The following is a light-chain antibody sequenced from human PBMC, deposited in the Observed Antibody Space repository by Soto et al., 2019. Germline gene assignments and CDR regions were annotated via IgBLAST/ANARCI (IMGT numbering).Light chain of an antibody. CDR3: SSYTTSSTHVV. CDR1: SSDVGSYNY. Sequence: QSALTQPASVSGSPGQSITISCTGTSSDVGSYNYVSWYQQYPGKAPKLMIDDVSNRPSGVSYRFSGSKSGNTASLTISGLQAEDEADYYCSSYTTSSTHVVFGGGTKVTVL. V-gene: IGLV2-14*01. J-gene: IGLJ2*01. CDR2: DVS.